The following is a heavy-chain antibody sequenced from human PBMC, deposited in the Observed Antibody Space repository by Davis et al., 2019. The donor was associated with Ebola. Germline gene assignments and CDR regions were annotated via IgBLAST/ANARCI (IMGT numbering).Heavy chain of an antibody. J-gene: IGHJ5*02. CDR1: GFTFSTYA. D-gene: IGHD6-6*01. CDR3: AKGGGTSSSDFRRT. CDR2: ISDTGGST. Sequence: GGSLRLSCAASGFTFSTYAMGWVRQAPGKGLEWVSGISDTGGSTHYADSVKGRFTISRDNSKNTLYLQMYNLRAEDTAVYYCAKGGGTSSSDFRRTWGQGTLVTVSS. V-gene: IGHV3-23*01.